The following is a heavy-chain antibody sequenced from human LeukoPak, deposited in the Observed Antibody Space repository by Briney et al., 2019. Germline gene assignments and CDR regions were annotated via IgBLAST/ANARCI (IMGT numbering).Heavy chain of an antibody. J-gene: IGHJ5*02. Sequence: SETLSLTCTVSGGSISSYYWSWIRQPPGKGLEWIGYIYYSGSTNYNPSLKSRVTISVDTSKNQFSLKLSSVTAADTAVYYCARNRDGYNKPYNWFDPWGQGTLVTVSS. CDR3: ARNRDGYNKPYNWFDP. CDR2: IYYSGST. CDR1: GGSISSYY. V-gene: IGHV4-59*01. D-gene: IGHD5-24*01.